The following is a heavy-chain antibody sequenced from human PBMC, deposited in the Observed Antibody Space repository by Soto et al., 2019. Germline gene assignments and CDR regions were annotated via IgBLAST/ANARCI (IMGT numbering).Heavy chain of an antibody. J-gene: IGHJ4*02. CDR2: INTDGSVA. D-gene: IGHD1-26*01. V-gene: IGHV3-74*01. CDR1: GFTFSNFW. Sequence: GGSLRLSCAGSGFTFSNFWFHWVRQAPGKGLVWVARINTDGSVASHADSVKGRFTISRDNAKSTLYLQMNSLREDDSAMYYCARKTGLGATNYWGQGTMVTVSS. CDR3: ARKTGLGATNY.